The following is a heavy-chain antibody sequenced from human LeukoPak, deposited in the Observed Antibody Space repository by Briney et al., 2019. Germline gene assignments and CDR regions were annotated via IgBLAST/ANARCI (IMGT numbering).Heavy chain of an antibody. CDR1: GFTFSSYG. CDR3: AKDSVRLRLGELSSYFDY. CDR2: ISGSGGST. V-gene: IGHV3-23*01. J-gene: IGHJ4*02. D-gene: IGHD3-16*02. Sequence: GGSLRLSCAASGFTFSSYGMSWVRQAPGKGLEWVSAISGSGGSTYYADSVKGRFTISRDNAKNSLYLQMNSLRAEDMALYYCAKDSVRLRLGELSSYFDYWGQGTLVTVSS.